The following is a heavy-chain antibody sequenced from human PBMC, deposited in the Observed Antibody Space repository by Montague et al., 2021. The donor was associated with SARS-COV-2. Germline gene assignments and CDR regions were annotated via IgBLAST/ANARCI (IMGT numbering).Heavy chain of an antibody. D-gene: IGHD3-22*01. CDR3: ARGGGYYNYGLDV. CDR2: IYYSGST. CDR1: GGSISNYY. V-gene: IGHV4-59*01. J-gene: IGHJ6*02. Sequence: TLSLTCTVSGGSISNYYWSWIRQPPGRGLEWLGYIYYSGSTDYSPSLKSRVTISLDTSKNQFSLKVTSVTAADTAVYYCARGGGYYNYGLDVWGPGTTVTVSS.